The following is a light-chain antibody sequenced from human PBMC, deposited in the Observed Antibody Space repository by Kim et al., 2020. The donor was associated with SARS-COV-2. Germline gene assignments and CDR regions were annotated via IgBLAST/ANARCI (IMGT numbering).Light chain of an antibody. CDR3: SAWDSSLGAWV. V-gene: IGLV10-54*01. Sequence: QAGLTQPPSVSKDLRQTATLTCTGNTNNVRNQGAAWLQQHQGHPPNLLSYRDSNRPSGISERLSASRSGNTASLTITGLQPEDEADYYCSAWDSSLGAWVFGGGTQLTVL. CDR1: TNNVRNQG. J-gene: IGLJ3*02. CDR2: RDS.